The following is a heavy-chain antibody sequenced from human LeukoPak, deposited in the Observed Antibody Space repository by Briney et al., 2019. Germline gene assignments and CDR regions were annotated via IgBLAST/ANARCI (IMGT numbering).Heavy chain of an antibody. J-gene: IGHJ4*02. CDR2: INHSGST. CDR1: GGSFSDCS. D-gene: IGHD3-10*01. CDR3: ARYGSGSSYADY. V-gene: IGHV4-34*01. Sequence: SETLSLTCAVYGGSFSDCSWSWIRQPPGKGLEWIGEINHSGSTNYNPSLKSRVTISVDTSKNQFPLKLSSVTAADTAVYYCARYGSGSSYADYWGQGTLVTVSS.